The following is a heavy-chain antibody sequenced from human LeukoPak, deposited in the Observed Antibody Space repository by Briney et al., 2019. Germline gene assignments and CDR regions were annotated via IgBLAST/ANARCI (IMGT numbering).Heavy chain of an antibody. J-gene: IGHJ4*02. CDR3: ATVPENYYDSSGYYSFDY. CDR1: GYTLTELS. Sequence: ASVKVSCKVSGYTLTELSMHWVRQAPGKGLEWMGGFDPEDGETIYAQKFQGRVTMTEDTSTDTAYMELSSLRSEDTAVYYCATVPENYYDSSGYYSFDYWGQGTLVTVSS. CDR2: FDPEDGET. V-gene: IGHV1-24*01. D-gene: IGHD3-22*01.